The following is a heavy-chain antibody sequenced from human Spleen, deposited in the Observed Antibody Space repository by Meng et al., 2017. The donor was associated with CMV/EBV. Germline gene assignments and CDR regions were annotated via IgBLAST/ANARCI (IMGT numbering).Heavy chain of an antibody. J-gene: IGHJ4*02. Sequence: GESLKISCAASGFTFSSYSMNWVRQAPGKGLEWVSYISSSSSTIYYADSVKGRFTISRDNAKNSLYLQMNSLRAEDTAVYYCARDLRDGSTSCSDYWGQGTLVTVSS. CDR2: ISSSSSTI. CDR1: GFTFSSYS. D-gene: IGHD2-2*01. CDR3: ARDLRDGSTSCSDY. V-gene: IGHV3-48*04.